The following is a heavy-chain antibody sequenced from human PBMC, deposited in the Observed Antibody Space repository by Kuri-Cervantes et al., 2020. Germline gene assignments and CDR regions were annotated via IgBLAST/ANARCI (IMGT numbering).Heavy chain of an antibody. CDR1: GYTFTSYA. Sequence: ASVKVSCKASGYTFTSYAMHWVRQAPGQRLEWMGWINAGNGNTKYSQNFQGRVTITRDTFANTAYMELSSLRSEDTAVYYCARDRPRAVRGMTWDYWGQGTLVTVSS. V-gene: IGHV1-3*01. D-gene: IGHD3-10*01. J-gene: IGHJ4*02. CDR3: ARDRPRAVRGMTWDY. CDR2: INAGNGNT.